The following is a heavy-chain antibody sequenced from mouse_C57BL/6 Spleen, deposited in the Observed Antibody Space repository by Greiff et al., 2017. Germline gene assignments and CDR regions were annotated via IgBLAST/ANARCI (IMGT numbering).Heavy chain of an antibody. Sequence: VQLQQSGPGLVAPSQSLSITCPVSGFSLTSYGVHWVRPPPGKGLEWLVVIWSDGSTTYNSALKSRLSISKDNSKSQVFLKMNSLQTDDTAMYYCARPYYSSRDYAMDYWGQGTSVTVSS. CDR2: IWSDGST. V-gene: IGHV2-6*03. D-gene: IGHD2-5*01. CDR3: ARPYYSSRDYAMDY. CDR1: GFSLTSYG. J-gene: IGHJ4*01.